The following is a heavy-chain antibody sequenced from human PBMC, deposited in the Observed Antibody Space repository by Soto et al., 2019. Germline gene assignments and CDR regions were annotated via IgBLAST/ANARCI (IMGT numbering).Heavy chain of an antibody. CDR2: IYDSGTT. CDR1: GDSISSNNW. J-gene: IGHJ4*02. CDR3: ASRYTYSWDSYFNY. D-gene: IGHD6-13*01. V-gene: IGHV4-4*02. Sequence: SETLSLTCTVSGDSISSNNWWSWVRQSPGKGLEWIGEIYDSGTTYYNPSLKSRVTISMDMSKNQFSLKLNSVTAADTAVYYCASRYTYSWDSYFNYWGQGTLVTVSS.